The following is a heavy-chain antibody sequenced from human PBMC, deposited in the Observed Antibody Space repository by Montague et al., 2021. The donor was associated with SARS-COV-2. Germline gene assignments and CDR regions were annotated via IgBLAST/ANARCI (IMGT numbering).Heavy chain of an antibody. Sequence: CAISGDSVSSTSAAWNWIRQSPSRGLEWLGRTYFTSKWSSEYALSVKSRLIISPDTSKNQSSLRLMSVTLDDTAVYYCARAYCSSTSCYPIDYWSQGTLVTVSS. CDR3: ARAYCSSTSCYPIDY. CDR1: GDSVSSTSAA. J-gene: IGHJ4*02. D-gene: IGHD2-2*01. V-gene: IGHV6-1*01. CDR2: TYFTSKWSS.